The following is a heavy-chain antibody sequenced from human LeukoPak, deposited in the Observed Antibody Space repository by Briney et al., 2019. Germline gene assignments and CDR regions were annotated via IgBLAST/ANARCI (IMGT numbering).Heavy chain of an antibody. CDR2: IYYSGST. J-gene: IGHJ4*02. Sequence: SETLSLTCAVYGGSFSGYYWGWIRQPPGKGLEWIGSIYYSGSTYYNPSLKSRVTISVDMSKNQFSLKLSSVTAADTAVYYCAKGAVWYYFDYWGQGTLVTVSS. D-gene: IGHD3-10*01. V-gene: IGHV4-34*01. CDR3: AKGAVWYYFDY. CDR1: GGSFSGYY.